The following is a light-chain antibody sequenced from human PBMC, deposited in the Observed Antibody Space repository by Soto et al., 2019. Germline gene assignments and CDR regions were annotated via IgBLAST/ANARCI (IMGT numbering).Light chain of an antibody. Sequence: EIVMTQSPATLSVSPGDGATISCRARQSVDSNLAWYQQKPGQTPRLLIYGASTRPTGIPARFSGSGSGTEFTLTISSLQSEDSAVYYCQQYNEWPLTFGGGTKVEIK. J-gene: IGKJ4*01. V-gene: IGKV3D-15*01. CDR2: GAS. CDR3: QQYNEWPLT. CDR1: QSVDSN.